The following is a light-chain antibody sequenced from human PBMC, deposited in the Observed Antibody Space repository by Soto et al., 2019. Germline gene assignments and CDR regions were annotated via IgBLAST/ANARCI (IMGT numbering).Light chain of an antibody. CDR3: ASYAGTKLFV. J-gene: IGLJ1*01. V-gene: IGLV2-8*01. CDR1: SSDVGFYNF. CDR2: EVT. Sequence: ALTQPPSASGSPGQSLTISCTGTSSDVGFYNFVSWYQQRPGKAPKLVIYEVTKRPSGVPDRFSGSKSGSTASLTVSGLQADDEADYYCASYAGTKLFVFGSGTKV.